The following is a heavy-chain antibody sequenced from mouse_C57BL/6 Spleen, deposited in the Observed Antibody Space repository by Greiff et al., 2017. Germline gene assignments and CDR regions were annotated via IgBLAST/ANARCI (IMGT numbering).Heavy chain of an antibody. V-gene: IGHV1-62-2*01. CDR2: FYPGSGSI. Sequence: QVQLQQSGAELVKPGASVKLSCKASGYTFTEYTIHWVKQRSGQGLEWIGWFYPGSGSIKYNEKFKDKATLTADKSSSTVYMELSRLTSEDAAVYFCARHERAQGLRLVGGYAMDYWGQGTSVTVSS. D-gene: IGHD1-1*01. CDR3: ARHERAQGLRLVGGYAMDY. CDR1: GYTFTEYT. J-gene: IGHJ4*01.